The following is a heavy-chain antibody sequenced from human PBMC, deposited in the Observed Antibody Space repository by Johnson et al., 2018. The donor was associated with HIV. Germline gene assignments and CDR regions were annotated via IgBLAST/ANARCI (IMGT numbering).Heavy chain of an antibody. V-gene: IGHV3-20*04. CDR2: INWNGGST. CDR3: ARAFLSHYYDSSGPVDI. D-gene: IGHD3-22*01. CDR1: GFTFSNAW. Sequence: VQLVESGGGLVKPGGSLTLSCAVSGFTFSNAWMSWVRQAPGKGLEWVSGINWNGGSTGYADSVKGRFTISRDNAKNSLYLQMNSLRAEDTALYYCARAFLSHYYDSSGPVDIWGQGTMVTVSS. J-gene: IGHJ3*02.